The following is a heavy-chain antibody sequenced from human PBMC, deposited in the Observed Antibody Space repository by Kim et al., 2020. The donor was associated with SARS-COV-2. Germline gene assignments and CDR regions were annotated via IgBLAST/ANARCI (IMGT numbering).Heavy chain of an antibody. V-gene: IGHV3-49*04. D-gene: IGHD3-9*01. CDR3: TREIRYFDWLFRSDYYHYGMHV. CDR1: GFTFGDYA. Sequence: GGSLRLSCTASGFTFGDYAMSWVRQAPGKGLEWVGFIRSKAYGGTTEYAASVKGRFTISRDDSKSIAYLQMNSLKTEDTAVYCCTREIRYFDWLFRSDYYHYGMHVGGQGTTVTVSS. CDR2: IRSKAYGGTT. J-gene: IGHJ6*02.